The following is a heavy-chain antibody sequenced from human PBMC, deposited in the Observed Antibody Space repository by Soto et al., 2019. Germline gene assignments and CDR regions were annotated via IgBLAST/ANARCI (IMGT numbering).Heavy chain of an antibody. V-gene: IGHV5-51*01. CDR3: GRLISTVDARRS. Sequence: GESLKISCKGSGFTFTDYWIGWVRQLPGKGLEWMGIIYPGDSDIRYNPSFQGQVAISAGKSISTAYLQLSTLKSSDTAIYYCGRLISTVDARRSWGQGTLVTVSS. CDR1: GFTFTDYW. CDR2: IYPGDSDI. J-gene: IGHJ4*02. D-gene: IGHD2-21*01.